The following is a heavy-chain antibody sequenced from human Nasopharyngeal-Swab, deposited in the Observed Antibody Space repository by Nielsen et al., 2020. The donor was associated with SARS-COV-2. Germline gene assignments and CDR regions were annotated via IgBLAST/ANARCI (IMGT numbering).Heavy chain of an antibody. Sequence: WIRQPPGKGLEWIGRIYTSGSTNYNPYLKSRVTISVDTSKNQFSLKLSSVTAADTAVYYCARGRVVPAASRYGMDVWGQGTTVTVSS. CDR3: ARGRVVPAASRYGMDV. J-gene: IGHJ6*02. V-gene: IGHV4-61*02. CDR2: IYTSGST. D-gene: IGHD2-2*01.